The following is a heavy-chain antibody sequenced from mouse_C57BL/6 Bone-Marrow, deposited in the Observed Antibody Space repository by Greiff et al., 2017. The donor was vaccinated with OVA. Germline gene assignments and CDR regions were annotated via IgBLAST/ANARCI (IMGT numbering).Heavy chain of an antibody. CDR3: ARRLRWYFDV. CDR2: INPNNGGT. V-gene: IGHV1-18*01. CDR1: GYTFTDYN. J-gene: IGHJ1*03. Sequence: EVKVVESGPELVKPGASVKIPCKASGYTFTDYNMDWVEQSHGKSLEWIGDINPNNGGTIYNQKFKGKATLTVDKSSSTAYMELRSLTSEDTAVYYCARRLRWYFDVWGTGTTVTVSS. D-gene: IGHD1-1*01.